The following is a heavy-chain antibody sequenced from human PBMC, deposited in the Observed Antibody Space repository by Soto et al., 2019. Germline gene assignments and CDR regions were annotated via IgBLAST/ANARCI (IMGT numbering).Heavy chain of an antibody. CDR3: ARDLRRCISTSCYAGYYYYGMDV. Sequence: HPGGSLSLSCAASGFTFSSYAMHWVRQAPGKGLEWVAVISYDGSNKYYADSVKGRFTISRDNSKNTLYLQMNSLRAEDTAVYYCARDLRRCISTSCYAGYYYYGMDVWGQGTTVTVSS. CDR2: ISYDGSNK. V-gene: IGHV3-30-3*01. CDR1: GFTFSSYA. D-gene: IGHD2-2*01. J-gene: IGHJ6*02.